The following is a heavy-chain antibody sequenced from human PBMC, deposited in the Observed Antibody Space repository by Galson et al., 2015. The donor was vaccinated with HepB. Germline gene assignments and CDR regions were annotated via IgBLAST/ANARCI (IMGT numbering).Heavy chain of an antibody. CDR3: ARARAGSHYLDY. V-gene: IGHV3-13*05. D-gene: IGHD6-19*01. CDR1: GFTFSSYS. Sequence: CAASGFTFSSYSMNWVRQAAGGGLEWVSDTDTPGNPYSPDSLRGRFTISRDNAKNSLYLQMNSLRAGDTAVYYCARARAGSHYLDYWGQGTLVTVSS. CDR2: TDTPGNP. J-gene: IGHJ4*02.